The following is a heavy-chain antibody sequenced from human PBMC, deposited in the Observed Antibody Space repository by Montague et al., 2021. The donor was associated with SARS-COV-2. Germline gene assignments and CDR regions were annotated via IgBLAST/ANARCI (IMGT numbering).Heavy chain of an antibody. J-gene: IGHJ6*02. Sequence: SETLSLTCAVYSGSFSAYYWSWIRQPPGKGLEWIGEINHSGSTNXNPSLKSRVTISVDTSKNQFSLKLSSVTAADTAVYYCARGLGRIEDVWGQGTTVTVSS. D-gene: IGHD1-26*01. CDR3: ARGLGRIEDV. CDR1: SGSFSAYY. V-gene: IGHV4-34*01. CDR2: INHSGST.